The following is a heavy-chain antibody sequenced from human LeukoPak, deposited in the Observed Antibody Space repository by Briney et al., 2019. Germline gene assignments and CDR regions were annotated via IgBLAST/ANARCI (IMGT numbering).Heavy chain of an antibody. J-gene: IGHJ4*02. CDR3: AREAPPYYDILTGYYNVRYFVY. V-gene: IGHV1-2*02. Sequence: GASVKVSCKASGYTFTGYYMHWVRQAPGQGLEWTGWINPNSGGTNYAQKFQGRVTMTRDTSISTAYMELSRLRSDDTAVYYCAREAPPYYDILTGYYNVRYFVYWGQGTLVTVSS. CDR2: INPNSGGT. D-gene: IGHD3-9*01. CDR1: GYTFTGYY.